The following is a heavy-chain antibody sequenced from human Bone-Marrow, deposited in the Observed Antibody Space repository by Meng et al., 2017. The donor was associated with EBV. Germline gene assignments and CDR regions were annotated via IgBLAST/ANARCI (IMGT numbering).Heavy chain of an antibody. Sequence: QLQLRESGPGQVKPSETLSLTFTVSGDSISSFYYWGWIRQPPGRGLEWIGSVHYTGSTYYRPSLKSRVTVSVDTSKNQFSLRLTSVTAADTAVYYCARPFPSWQSPRLDPFGAWGQGTLVTVSS. CDR3: ARPFPSWQSPRLDPFGA. V-gene: IGHV4-39*01. J-gene: IGHJ5*02. CDR2: VHYTGST. D-gene: IGHD6-19*01. CDR1: GDSISSFYY.